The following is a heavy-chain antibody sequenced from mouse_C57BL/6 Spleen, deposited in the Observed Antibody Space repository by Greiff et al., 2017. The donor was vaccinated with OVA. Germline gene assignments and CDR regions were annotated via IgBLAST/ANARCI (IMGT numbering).Heavy chain of an antibody. J-gene: IGHJ3*01. V-gene: IGHV1-80*01. CDR3: ARDLDGNYFAWFAY. D-gene: IGHD2-1*01. CDR1: GYAFSSYW. Sequence: QVQLQQSGAELVKPGASVKISCEASGYAFSSYWMNWVKQRHGKGLEWIGQIYPGDGDTNYNGKFKGKATLTADKSSSTAYMQLSSLTAEDSAVEFCARDLDGNYFAWFAYWGQGTLVTVSA. CDR2: IYPGDGDT.